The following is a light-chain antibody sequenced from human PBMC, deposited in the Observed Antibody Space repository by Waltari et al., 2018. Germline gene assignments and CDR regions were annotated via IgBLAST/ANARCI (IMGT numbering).Light chain of an antibody. V-gene: IGKV1-39*01. CDR3: QQSYSAPLT. CDR1: QNIGRY. J-gene: IGKJ2*01. CDR2: AAS. Sequence: DIQMTQSPSSLSASVGDRVTITCRASQNIGRYLNWYQQKPGKAPELLIYAASSLQSGVSSSFSGSGSGTDFTLTISSLQPENSATYYCQQSYSAPLTFGLGTKLEI.